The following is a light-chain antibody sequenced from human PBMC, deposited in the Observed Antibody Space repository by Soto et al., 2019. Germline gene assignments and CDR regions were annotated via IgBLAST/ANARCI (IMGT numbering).Light chain of an antibody. CDR2: DAS. CDR3: QQYGSSPPIT. V-gene: IGKV3-20*01. CDR1: QSVSSSY. J-gene: IGKJ5*01. Sequence: EIVLTQSPGTLSLSPGERATLSCRASQSVSSSYLAWYQQKPGQAPRLLIYDASSRATGIPGRFSGSGSGTDFTLTISRLEPEDFAVYYCQQYGSSPPITFGQGTRLEIK.